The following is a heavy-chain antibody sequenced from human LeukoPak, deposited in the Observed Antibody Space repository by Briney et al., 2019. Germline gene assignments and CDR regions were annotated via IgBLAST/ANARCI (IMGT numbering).Heavy chain of an antibody. D-gene: IGHD3-10*01. CDR3: ARDPGIWFGDY. V-gene: IGHV3-48*03. CDR2: ISSSGSTI. CDR1: GFTFSSYE. J-gene: IGHJ4*02. Sequence: GGSLRLSCAASGFTFSSYEMNWVRQAPGKGLEWVSYISSSGSTIYYADPVKGRFTISRDNAKNSLYLQMNSLRAEDTAVYYCARDPGIWFGDYWGQGTLVTVSS.